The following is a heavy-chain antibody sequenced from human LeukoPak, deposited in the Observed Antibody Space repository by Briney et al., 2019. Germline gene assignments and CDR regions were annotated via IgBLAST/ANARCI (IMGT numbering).Heavy chain of an antibody. J-gene: IGHJ4*02. D-gene: IGHD2-15*01. Sequence: GASVKVSCTSSGYTFTYYYNQWLRHAPGQGLEWMGWINPSNGGTKFAQKFQGRVTMTRDTSISTAYMELSRLKSDDTALYYCALPYGSSSELSDYCGQGTLVTVSS. CDR3: ALPYGSSSELSDY. V-gene: IGHV1-2*02. CDR2: INPSNGGT. CDR1: GYTFTYYY.